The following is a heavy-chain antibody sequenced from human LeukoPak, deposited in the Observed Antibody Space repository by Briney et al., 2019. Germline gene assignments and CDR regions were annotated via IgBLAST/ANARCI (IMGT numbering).Heavy chain of an antibody. CDR2: ISGSGGST. J-gene: IGHJ3*02. CDR3: ARDNSTWYGGGAFDI. CDR1: GFTFSSYA. V-gene: IGHV3-23*01. Sequence: GGSLRLSCAASGFTFSSYAMSWVRQAPGKGLEWVSAISGSGGSTYYADSVKGRFIISRDNSKNTLYLQMNSLRAEDTAVYYCARDNSTWYGGGAFDIWGQGTMVTVSS. D-gene: IGHD6-13*01.